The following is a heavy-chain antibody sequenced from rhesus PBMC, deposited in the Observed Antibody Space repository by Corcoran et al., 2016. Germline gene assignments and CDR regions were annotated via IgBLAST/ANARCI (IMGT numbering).Heavy chain of an antibody. D-gene: IGHD3-16*01. V-gene: IGHV3S18*01. Sequence: EVQLVESGGGLAKPGGSLRLSCAASGFSFIYYSLSWVRQAPGKGLEWISGINCAGSRTYYTDAEKGRYTITRENAKNTLYLQMDSLRAEDTAVYYCARERNSYYDYWGQGVLVTVSS. CDR3: ARERNSYYDY. CDR2: INCAGSRT. J-gene: IGHJ4*01. CDR1: GFSFIYYS.